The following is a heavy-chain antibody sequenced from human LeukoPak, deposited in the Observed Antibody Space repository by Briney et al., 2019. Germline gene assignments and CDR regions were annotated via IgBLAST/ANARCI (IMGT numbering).Heavy chain of an antibody. Sequence: GGSLRLSCAASGFTFSSYAMSWVRQAPGKWLEWVSAISGSGGSTDYADYVKGRFTISRDNSKNTLYLQMNSLRAEDTAVYYCAKDAMAGTPGARSGYFDYWGQGTLVTVSS. CDR2: ISGSGGST. CDR3: AKDAMAGTPGARSGYFDY. D-gene: IGHD6-19*01. CDR1: GFTFSSYA. J-gene: IGHJ4*02. V-gene: IGHV3-23*01.